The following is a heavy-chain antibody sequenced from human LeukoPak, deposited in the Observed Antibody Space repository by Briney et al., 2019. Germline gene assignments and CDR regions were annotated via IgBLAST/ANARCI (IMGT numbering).Heavy chain of an antibody. J-gene: IGHJ4*03. CDR3: ARLSASYPYYFDY. Sequence: PSETLSLTCTVSGGSISGYYWSWIRQPPGKGLEWIGYIYYSGSTSYSPSLKSRVTISVDTSKSQFSLKLSSVTAADTAAYYCARLSASYPYYFDYWGQGTTVTVSS. V-gene: IGHV4-59*08. D-gene: IGHD3-16*01. CDR2: IYYSGST. CDR1: GGSISGYY.